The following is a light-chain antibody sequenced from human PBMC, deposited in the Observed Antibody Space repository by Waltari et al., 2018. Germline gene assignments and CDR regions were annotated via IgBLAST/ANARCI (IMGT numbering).Light chain of an antibody. CDR1: SDAVGGYNL. Sequence: QSALTQPASVSASPGPSITISSTGTSDAVGGYNLVSWYQQHPGKAPKLIIYDVFKRPSGVYNRFSGSKSLNTASLSISGLQAEDEGVYYCSAYTSWSTVIFGGGTKLAVL. CDR3: SAYTSWSTVI. V-gene: IGLV2-14*03. J-gene: IGLJ2*01. CDR2: DVF.